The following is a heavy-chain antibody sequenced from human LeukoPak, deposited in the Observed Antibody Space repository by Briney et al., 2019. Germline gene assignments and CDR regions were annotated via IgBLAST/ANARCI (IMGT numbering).Heavy chain of an antibody. D-gene: IGHD6-19*01. Sequence: TGGSLRLSCAASGFTFDDYGMSWVRQAPGKGLEWVSGINWNGGSTGYADSVKGRFTISRDNAKNSLYLQMNSLRAEDTALYYCARSAKDSSGWYYYYYMDVWGKGTTVTVSS. CDR1: GFTFDDYG. J-gene: IGHJ6*03. CDR2: INWNGGST. CDR3: ARSAKDSSGWYYYYYMDV. V-gene: IGHV3-20*04.